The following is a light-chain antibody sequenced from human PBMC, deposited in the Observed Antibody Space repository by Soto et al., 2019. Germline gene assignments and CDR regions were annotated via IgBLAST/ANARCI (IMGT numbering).Light chain of an antibody. CDR2: GAS. V-gene: IGKV3-15*01. CDR3: QQYNNWPSIT. Sequence: EIVMTHSPANFSVSPGEIATLSCRASQSVSSNLAWYQQKPGQAPGLRIYGASTRATGIPARFSGSGSGTEFTLTISSLQSEDFAVYYCQQYNNWPSITFGQGTRLEIK. J-gene: IGKJ5*01. CDR1: QSVSSN.